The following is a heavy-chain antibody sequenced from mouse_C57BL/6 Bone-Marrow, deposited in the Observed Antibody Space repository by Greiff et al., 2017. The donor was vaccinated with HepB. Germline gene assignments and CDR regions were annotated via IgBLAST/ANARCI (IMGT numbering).Heavy chain of an antibody. Sequence: EVQLQQSGPELVKPGASVKMSCKASGYTFTDYNMHWVKQSHGKSLEWIGYINPNNGGTSYNQKFKGKATLTVNKSSSTAYMELRSLTSEDSAVYYWAREGLRRGGGLAYWGQGTLVTVSA. J-gene: IGHJ3*01. V-gene: IGHV1-22*01. CDR3: AREGLRRGGGLAY. D-gene: IGHD2-4*01. CDR1: GYTFTDYN. CDR2: INPNNGGT.